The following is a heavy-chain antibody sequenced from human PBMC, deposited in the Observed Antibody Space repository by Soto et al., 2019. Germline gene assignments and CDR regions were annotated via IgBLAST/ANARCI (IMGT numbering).Heavy chain of an antibody. J-gene: IGHJ4*02. CDR3: ARPQGYSSGWYYNY. D-gene: IGHD6-19*01. CDR1: GGSFSGYY. CDR2: INHSGST. V-gene: IGHV4-34*01. Sequence: SETLSLTCAVYGGSFSGYYWSWIRQPPGKGLEWIGEINHSGSTNYNPSLKSRVTISVDTSKNQFSLKLSSVTAADTAVYYCARPQGYSSGWYYNYWGQGTLVTV.